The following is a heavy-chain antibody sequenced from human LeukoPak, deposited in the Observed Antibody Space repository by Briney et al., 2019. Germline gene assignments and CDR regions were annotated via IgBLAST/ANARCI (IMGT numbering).Heavy chain of an antibody. Sequence: GASVKVSCKASGYTFTDNGISWVRQAPGEGLEWMGWISANSGKTNYAQRFQGRVTMTRETSSSTVDMEMRSLRSDDTAVYFCARDKNYRFDYWGQGTLVSVTS. D-gene: IGHD3-16*02. J-gene: IGHJ4*02. CDR1: GYTFTDNG. CDR3: ARDKNYRFDY. V-gene: IGHV1-18*01. CDR2: ISANSGKT.